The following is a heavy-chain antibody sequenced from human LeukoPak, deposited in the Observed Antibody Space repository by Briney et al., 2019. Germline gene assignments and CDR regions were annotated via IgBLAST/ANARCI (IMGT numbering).Heavy chain of an antibody. V-gene: IGHV3-21*01. Sequence: GGSLRLSCAASGFTFSRYNMNWVRQAPGKGLEWVSSISSSSSYIYYADSVKGRFTISRDNAKNSLYLQMNSLRAEDTAVYYCASVDIWFGTFDYWGQGTLVTVSS. CDR3: ASVDIWFGTFDY. D-gene: IGHD3-10*01. CDR2: ISSSSSYI. J-gene: IGHJ4*02. CDR1: GFTFSRYN.